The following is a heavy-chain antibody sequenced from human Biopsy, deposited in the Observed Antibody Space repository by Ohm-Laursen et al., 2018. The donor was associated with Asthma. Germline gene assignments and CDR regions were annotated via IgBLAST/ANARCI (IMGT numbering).Heavy chain of an antibody. D-gene: IGHD3-16*02. CDR2: ISWSSSYT. V-gene: IGHV3-11*06. CDR3: ARGGSRDLWGTYRYPWDY. J-gene: IGHJ4*02. Sequence: LSLTCAASGFSLSDYYMSWIRQAPGKGLEWVSYISWSSSYTNYADSVKGRFTISRDNAKNSLFLQMNSLRAEDTAVYYCARGGSRDLWGTYRYPWDYWGQGTLVTVSS. CDR1: GFSLSDYY.